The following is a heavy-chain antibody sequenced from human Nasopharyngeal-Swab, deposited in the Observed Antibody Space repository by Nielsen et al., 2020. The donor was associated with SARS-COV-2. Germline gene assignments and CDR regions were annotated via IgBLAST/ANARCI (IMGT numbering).Heavy chain of an antibody. D-gene: IGHD5-12*01. CDR2: ISYDGSNK. CDR1: GFTFSSYA. V-gene: IGHV3-30-3*01. J-gene: IGHJ6*03. CDR3: ARGGAGMVATFYYYYYYMDV. Sequence: GESLKISCAASGFTFSSYAMHWVRRAPGKGLEWVAVISYDGSNKYYADSVKGRFTISRDNSKNTLYLQMNSLRAEDTAVYYCARGGAGMVATFYYYYYYMDVWGKGTTVTVSS.